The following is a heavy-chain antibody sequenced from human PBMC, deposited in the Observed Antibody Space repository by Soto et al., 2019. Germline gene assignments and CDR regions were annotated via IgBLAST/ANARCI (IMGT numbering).Heavy chain of an antibody. CDR3: ARGDYYDSSVYYSYYYGMDV. J-gene: IGHJ6*02. V-gene: IGHV5-51*01. D-gene: IGHD3-22*01. Sequence: GESLKISCKGSGYSFTSYWIGWVRQMPGKGLEWMGIIYPGDSDTRYSPSFQGQVTISADKSISTAYLQWSSLKASDTAMYYCARGDYYDSSVYYSYYYGMDVWGQGTTVTVSS. CDR2: IYPGDSDT. CDR1: GYSFTSYW.